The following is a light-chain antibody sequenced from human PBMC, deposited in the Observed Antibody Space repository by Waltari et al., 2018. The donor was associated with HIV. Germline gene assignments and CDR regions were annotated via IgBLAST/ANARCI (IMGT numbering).Light chain of an antibody. V-gene: IGKV1-5*03. CDR2: KAS. CDR1: QSISNW. J-gene: IGKJ1*01. Sequence: IQLTQSLSTLPAPIGDRATITCRASQSISNWLAWYQQKPGKAPKVLIYKASTLEGGVPSRFSGSGSGTEFTLTINSLQPDDFATYFCQQYYLYPWTFGQGAKVEI. CDR3: QQYYLYPWT.